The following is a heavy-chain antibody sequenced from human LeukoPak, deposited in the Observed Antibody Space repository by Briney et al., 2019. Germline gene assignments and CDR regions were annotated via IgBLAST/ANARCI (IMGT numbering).Heavy chain of an antibody. D-gene: IGHD3-10*01. CDR3: AKDAVPYYYYYMDV. CDR1: GFTFSSYG. CDR2: IRYDGSNK. V-gene: IGHV3-30*02. J-gene: IGHJ6*03. Sequence: PGGSLRLSCAASGFTFSSYGMHWVRQAPGKGLEWVAFIRYDGSNKYYADSVKGRFTISRDNSKNTLYLQMNSLRAEDTAVYYCAKDAVPYYYYYMDVWGKGTTVTISS.